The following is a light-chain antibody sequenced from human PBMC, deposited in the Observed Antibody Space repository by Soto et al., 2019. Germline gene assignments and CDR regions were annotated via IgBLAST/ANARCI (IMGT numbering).Light chain of an antibody. CDR3: QKYNSAPLT. V-gene: IGKV1-27*01. J-gene: IGKJ4*01. Sequence: DSQLPQAASAPSTSVGDRVTITCRASQGISNYLAWYQQKPGKVPKLLIYAASTLQSGVPSRFSGSGSGTDFTLTISSLQPEDVATYYCQKYNSAPLTFGGGTKVDIK. CDR2: AAS. CDR1: QGISNY.